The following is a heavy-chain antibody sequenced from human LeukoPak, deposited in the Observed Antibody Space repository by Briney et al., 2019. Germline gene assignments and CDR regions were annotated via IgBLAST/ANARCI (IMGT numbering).Heavy chain of an antibody. Sequence: SETLSLTCTVSGGSISSYYWSWIRQPPGKGLEWIGYIYYSGSTNYNPSLKGRVTISVDTSKNQFSLKLSSVTAADTAVYYCARAKWESYYFDYWGQGTLVTVSS. CDR3: ARAKWESYYFDY. CDR1: GGSISSYY. D-gene: IGHD1-26*01. CDR2: IYYSGST. V-gene: IGHV4-59*08. J-gene: IGHJ4*02.